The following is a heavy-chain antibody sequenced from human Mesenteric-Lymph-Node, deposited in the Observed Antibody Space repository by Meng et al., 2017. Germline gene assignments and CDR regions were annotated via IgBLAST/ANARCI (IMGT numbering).Heavy chain of an antibody. Sequence: KVSCKGSGYSFANYWIGWVRQMPGKGLEWMGIMSPGDSSIRYSPSFQGQVTISADKSISTAYLQWSSLKASDTAMYYCARQEGSSGWYTDYWGQGTLVTVSS. CDR3: ARQEGSSGWYTDY. D-gene: IGHD6-19*01. CDR1: GYSFANYW. J-gene: IGHJ4*02. V-gene: IGHV5-51*01. CDR2: MSPGDSSI.